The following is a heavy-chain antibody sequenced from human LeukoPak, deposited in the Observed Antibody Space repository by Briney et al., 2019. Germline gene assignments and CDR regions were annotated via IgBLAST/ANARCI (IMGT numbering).Heavy chain of an antibody. CDR1: GFTFSSYE. J-gene: IGHJ4*02. CDR3: ARDLAVAGPAPFDY. V-gene: IGHV3-48*03. CDR2: ISSSGSTI. Sequence: GGSLRLSCAASGFTFSSYEMNWVRQAPGKGLEWVSYISSSGSTIYYADSVKGRFTISRDNAKNSLYLQMNSLRAEDTAVYYCARDLAVAGPAPFDYWGQGTLVTVSS. D-gene: IGHD6-19*01.